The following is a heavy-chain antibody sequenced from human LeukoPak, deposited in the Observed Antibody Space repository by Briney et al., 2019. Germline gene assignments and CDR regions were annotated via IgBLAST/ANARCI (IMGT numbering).Heavy chain of an antibody. V-gene: IGHV4-34*01. CDR3: ARHGWHAWYFDL. D-gene: IGHD6-19*01. J-gene: IGHJ2*01. Sequence: PSETLSLTCVVYGESFSGYSWSWIRQPPGKGLEWIGEINQGRNTNYNPSLKSRFTISIDTSKNQFSLKLSSVTAADTAVYYCARHGWHAWYFDLWGRGTLVTVSS. CDR1: GESFSGYS. CDR2: INQGRNT.